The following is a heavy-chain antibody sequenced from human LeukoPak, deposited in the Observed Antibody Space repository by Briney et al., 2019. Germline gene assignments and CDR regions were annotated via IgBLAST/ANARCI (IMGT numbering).Heavy chain of an antibody. Sequence: PGGSLRLSCAASGFTFSDYYMSWIRQAPGKGLEWVSYISSSSSYTNYAHSVKGRFTISRDNAENSLYLQMNSLRAEDTAVYYCARDKSWDVPQYSSGWFHDYWGQGTLVTVSS. CDR2: ISSSSSYT. J-gene: IGHJ4*02. D-gene: IGHD6-19*01. CDR1: GFTFSDYY. V-gene: IGHV3-11*06. CDR3: ARDKSWDVPQYSSGWFHDY.